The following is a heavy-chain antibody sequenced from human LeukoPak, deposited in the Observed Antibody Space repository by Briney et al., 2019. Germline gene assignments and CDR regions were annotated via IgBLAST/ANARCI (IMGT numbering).Heavy chain of an antibody. CDR2: INPSGGST. CDR3: ASTNLGIVGATRAFDI. J-gene: IGHJ3*02. D-gene: IGHD1-26*01. V-gene: IGHV1-46*01. CDR1: GYTFTGYY. Sequence: ASVKVSCKASGYTFTGYYMHWVRQAPGQGLEWMGIINPSGGSTSYAQKFQGRVTMTRDMSTSTVYMELSSLRSEDTAVYYCASTNLGIVGATRAFDIWGQGTMVTVSS.